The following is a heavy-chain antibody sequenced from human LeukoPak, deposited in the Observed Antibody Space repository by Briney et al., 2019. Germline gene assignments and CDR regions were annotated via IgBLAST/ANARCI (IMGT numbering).Heavy chain of an antibody. CDR2: IDPNSGGT. CDR3: TKEADIVSFDL. D-gene: IGHD2-15*01. CDR1: GYTFTGNH. V-gene: IGHV1-2*02. J-gene: IGHJ2*01. Sequence: AAVKVSCKASGYTFTGNHVHWVRQAPGQGLEWMGWIDPNSGGTKYAQKFQDRVTMTSDTSISTAYMELSGLRSDDTAVYFCTKEADIVSFDLWGRGTLVTVSS.